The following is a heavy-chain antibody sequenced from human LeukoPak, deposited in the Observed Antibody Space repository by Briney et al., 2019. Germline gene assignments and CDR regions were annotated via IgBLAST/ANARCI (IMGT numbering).Heavy chain of an antibody. CDR1: GGTFSSYA. V-gene: IGHV1-69*06. CDR2: IIPIFGTA. D-gene: IGHD6-19*01. Sequence: SVKVSCKASGGTFSSYAISWVRQAPGQGLEWMGGIIPIFGTANYAQKFQGRVTITADKSTSTAYMELSSLRSEDTAVYYCARHRYSSGWSNFDYWGQGTLVTVYS. CDR3: ARHRYSSGWSNFDY. J-gene: IGHJ4*02.